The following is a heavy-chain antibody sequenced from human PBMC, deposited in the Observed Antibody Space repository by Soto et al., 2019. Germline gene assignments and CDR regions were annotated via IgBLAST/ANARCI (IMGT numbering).Heavy chain of an antibody. J-gene: IGHJ6*02. Sequence: SVKVSCKASGGTFSSYAISWVRQAPGQGLEWMGGIIPIFGTANYAQKFQGRVTITADESTSTAYMELSSLRSEDTAVYYCARAKGGYYGMDVWGQGTTVTVSS. D-gene: IGHD3-16*01. V-gene: IGHV1-69*13. CDR3: ARAKGGYYGMDV. CDR1: GGTFSSYA. CDR2: IIPIFGTA.